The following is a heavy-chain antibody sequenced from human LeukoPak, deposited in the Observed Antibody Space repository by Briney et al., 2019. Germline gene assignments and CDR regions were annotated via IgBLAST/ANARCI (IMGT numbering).Heavy chain of an antibody. CDR2: IGGRGGST. D-gene: IGHD3-16*01. Sequence: PGGSLRLSCAASGFRFSDFTMTWVRQAPGKGPEWVSAIGGRGGSTYCADSLGGRFTISRDNSKDMLYLQMNSLKVEDTATYYCGKEGGAWGQGTKVTVSS. V-gene: IGHV3-23*01. CDR3: GKEGGA. J-gene: IGHJ5*02. CDR1: GFRFSDFT.